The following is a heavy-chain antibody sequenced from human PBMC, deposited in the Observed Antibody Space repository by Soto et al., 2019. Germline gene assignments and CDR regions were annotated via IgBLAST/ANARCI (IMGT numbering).Heavy chain of an antibody. D-gene: IGHD2-2*01. CDR1: GFTFSSYA. V-gene: IGHV3-30-3*01. CDR3: ARVYCSSTSCYGMDV. Sequence: HPGGSLRLSCAASGFTFSSYAMHWVRQAPGKGLEWVAVISYDGSNKYYADSVKGRFTISRDNSKNTLYLQMNSLRAEDTAVYYCARVYCSSTSCYGMDVWGQGTTVTVSS. CDR2: ISYDGSNK. J-gene: IGHJ6*02.